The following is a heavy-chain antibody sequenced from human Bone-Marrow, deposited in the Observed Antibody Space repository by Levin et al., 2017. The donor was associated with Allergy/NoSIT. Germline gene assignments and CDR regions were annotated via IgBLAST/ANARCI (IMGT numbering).Heavy chain of an antibody. V-gene: IGHV1-2*02. CDR2: INPNSGVT. CDR3: ARSEYSNFPFAF. CDR1: GYPFTGHF. Sequence: GGSLRLSCAASGYPFTGHFLQWLRQAPGQGLEWMGWINPNSGVTNYAPKFQGRVTMTTDTSINTAFMELSSLRSDDTAVYYCARSEYSNFPFAFWGQGTLVTVSS. D-gene: IGHD4-11*01. J-gene: IGHJ4*02.